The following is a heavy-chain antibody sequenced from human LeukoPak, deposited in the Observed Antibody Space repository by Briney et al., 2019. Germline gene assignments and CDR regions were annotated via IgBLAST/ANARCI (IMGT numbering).Heavy chain of an antibody. J-gene: IGHJ6*02. CDR1: GGTFSSYA. V-gene: IGHV1-69*10. Sequence: GASVTVSCKASGGTFSSYAISWVRQAPGQGLEWMGRIIPILGIANYAQKFQGRVTITADKSTSTAYMELSSLRSEDTAVYYCARVSGSYYYYYGMDVWGQGTTVTVSS. CDR3: ARVSGSYYYYYGMDV. CDR2: IIPILGIA. D-gene: IGHD6-25*01.